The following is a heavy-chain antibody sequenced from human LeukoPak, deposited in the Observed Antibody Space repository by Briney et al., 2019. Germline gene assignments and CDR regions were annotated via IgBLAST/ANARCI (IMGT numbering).Heavy chain of an antibody. D-gene: IGHD2-2*01. CDR1: GASISTYS. J-gene: IGHJ4*02. CDR3: AGCISTSCYS. Sequence: SETLSLTCTVSGASISTYSWNWIRQAPGRGLEWIGYMSYRGSTNFNPSLKSRVTMSVDTSKNQFSLRLSLTSVTAADTAVYYCAGCISTSCYSWGQGTLVTVSS. V-gene: IGHV4-59*12. CDR2: MSYRGST.